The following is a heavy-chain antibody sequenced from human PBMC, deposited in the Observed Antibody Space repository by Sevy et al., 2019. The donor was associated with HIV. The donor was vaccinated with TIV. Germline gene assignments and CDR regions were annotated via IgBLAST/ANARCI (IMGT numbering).Heavy chain of an antibody. CDR3: ARFTYYGIPLDS. V-gene: IGHV4-39*01. Sequence: SETLSLACTVSGGSISSSSYYWGWIRQPPGKGLEWIGSIYYSGSTYYNPSLKSRITISVDTSKNQFSLKLRSVTAADTALYYCARFTYYGIPLDSWGQGTLVTVSS. CDR2: IYYSGST. D-gene: IGHD4-17*01. J-gene: IGHJ4*02. CDR1: GGSISSSSYY.